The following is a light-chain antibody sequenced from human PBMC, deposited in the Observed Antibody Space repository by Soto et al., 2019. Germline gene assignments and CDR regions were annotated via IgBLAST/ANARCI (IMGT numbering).Light chain of an antibody. CDR1: QGISSW. J-gene: IGKJ3*01. V-gene: IGKV1-12*01. CDR2: GAS. CDR3: HQSNILAIT. Sequence: DIQMTQSPSSVSASVGDGVTITCRASQGISSWLAWYQQKPGKAPKLLIYGASSLQSGVPSRFSGRGSGPDFTLTLNSLQPEDVATYYCHQSNILAITCGPGPKVDIK.